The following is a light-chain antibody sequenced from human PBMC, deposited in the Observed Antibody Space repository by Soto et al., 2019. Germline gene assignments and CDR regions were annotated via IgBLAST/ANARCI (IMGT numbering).Light chain of an antibody. CDR3: CSYAGSNMVM. CDR1: SSDVGGYNS. J-gene: IGLJ3*02. CDR2: DVS. Sequence: QSALTQPRSVSGSPGQSVAISCTGTSSDVGGYNSVSWYQQHPVRAPKLMSYDVSERPSGVPDRFSGYKSGYTASLTISGLQAEDEADYYCCSYAGSNMVMFGGGTQLTVL. V-gene: IGLV2-11*01.